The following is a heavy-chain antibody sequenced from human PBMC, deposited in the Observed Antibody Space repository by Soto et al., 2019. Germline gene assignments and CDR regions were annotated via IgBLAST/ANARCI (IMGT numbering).Heavy chain of an antibody. Sequence: QLQLQESGPGLVKPSETLSLTCTVSVGSISSSNYYWGWIRQPPGKGLEWIGNIHYTGSTYYNPSLKSRVTISLDPPKNQFSLRLNSVTAADTAVYYCASLYSGRHGQYWGQGTLVTVSS. J-gene: IGHJ4*02. CDR3: ASLYSGRHGQY. CDR2: IHYTGST. V-gene: IGHV4-39*01. CDR1: VGSISSSNYY. D-gene: IGHD1-26*01.